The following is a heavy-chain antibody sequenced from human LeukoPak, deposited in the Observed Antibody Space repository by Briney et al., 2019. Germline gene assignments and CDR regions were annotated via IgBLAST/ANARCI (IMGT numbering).Heavy chain of an antibody. CDR2: IYPGDSDT. Sequence: GESLKISCKGSGYSFTSYWIGWVRQMPGKGLEWMGIIYPGDSDTRYSPSFQGQVTTSVDKSINTAYLQWSSLKASDTAMYFCARHDSGSYYGGDYWGQGTLVTVSS. J-gene: IGHJ4*02. D-gene: IGHD1-26*01. CDR3: ARHDSGSYYGGDY. CDR1: GYSFTSYW. V-gene: IGHV5-51*01.